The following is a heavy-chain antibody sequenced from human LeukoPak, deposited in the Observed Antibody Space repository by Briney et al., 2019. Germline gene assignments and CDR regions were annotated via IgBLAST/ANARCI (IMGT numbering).Heavy chain of an antibody. Sequence: PGRSLRLSCAASGFTLDDYAMYWVRQAPGKGLEWVSGISWNSGSIAYADSVKGRITISRDNAKKSLYLQMNSLRAEDTALYYCAKDVGRVRTGVWFDPWGQGTLVTVSS. CDR1: GFTLDDYA. J-gene: IGHJ5*02. D-gene: IGHD2-8*01. V-gene: IGHV3-9*01. CDR3: AKDVGRVRTGVWFDP. CDR2: ISWNSGSI.